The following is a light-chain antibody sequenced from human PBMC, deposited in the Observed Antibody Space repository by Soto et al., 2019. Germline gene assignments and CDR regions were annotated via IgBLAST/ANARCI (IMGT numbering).Light chain of an antibody. CDR1: KIGRKS. V-gene: IGLV3-21*04. Sequence: SYELTQPPSVSVAPGKTARITCGGNKIGRKSVHWYQQKPGQAPAVVIYYDTDRPSGIPERFSGSNSEHMATLSISRVEVGDEADYYCQVGDSSSDLAVFGGGTKVTVL. CDR2: YDT. CDR3: QVGDSSSDLAV. J-gene: IGLJ2*01.